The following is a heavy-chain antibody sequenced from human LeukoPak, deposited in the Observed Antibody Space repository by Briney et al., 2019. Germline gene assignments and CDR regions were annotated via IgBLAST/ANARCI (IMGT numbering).Heavy chain of an antibody. CDR2: INSDRSST. V-gene: IGHV3-74*01. D-gene: IGHD6-19*01. CDR3: AIDSSGWTTFDY. J-gene: IGHJ4*02. Sequence: GGSLRLSCAASGFTFSSYWMHWVRQAPGKGLVWVSRINSDRSSTSYADSVKGRFTISRDNAKNTLYLQMNSLRAEDTAVYYCAIDSSGWTTFDYWGQGTLVTVSS. CDR1: GFTFSSYW.